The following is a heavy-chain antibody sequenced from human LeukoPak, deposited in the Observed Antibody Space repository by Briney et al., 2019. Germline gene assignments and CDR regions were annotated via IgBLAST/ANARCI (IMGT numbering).Heavy chain of an antibody. J-gene: IGHJ4*02. D-gene: IGHD4-11*01. V-gene: IGHV3-23*01. CDR1: GFTFSNYA. Sequence: SGGSLRLSRAASGFTFSNYAMTWVRQAPGKGLEWVSGISASDGSTYYADSLKGRFTISRDNSKDTLYLQMNSLRAEDTAVYYCAKDLNPMSTVTTFDYWGQGTLVTVSS. CDR2: ISASDGST. CDR3: AKDLNPMSTVTTFDY.